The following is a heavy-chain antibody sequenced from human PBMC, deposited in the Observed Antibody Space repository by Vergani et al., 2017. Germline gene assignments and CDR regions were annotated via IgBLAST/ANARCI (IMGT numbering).Heavy chain of an antibody. Sequence: QVQLVQSGAEVKKPGASVKVSCKASGYTFTSYYMHWVRQAPGQGLEWMGILNPSGGSTSYAQKCQGRVTMTRETSTSTVYMELSSLISEDTAVYYCARGRRIQPRDYYYYGMDVWGQGTTVTVSS. CDR2: LNPSGGST. J-gene: IGHJ6*02. CDR1: GYTFTSYY. D-gene: IGHD5-18*01. V-gene: IGHV1-46*01. CDR3: ARGRRIQPRDYYYYGMDV.